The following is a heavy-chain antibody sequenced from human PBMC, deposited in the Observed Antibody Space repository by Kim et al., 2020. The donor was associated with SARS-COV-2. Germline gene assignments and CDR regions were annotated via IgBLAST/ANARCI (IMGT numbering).Heavy chain of an antibody. D-gene: IGHD4-17*01. J-gene: IGHJ3*02. V-gene: IGHV4-31*02. CDR3: ARVPTVTTHNAFDI. Sequence: NPSLKSRVTISVDTSKNQFSLKLSSVTAADTAVYYCARVPTVTTHNAFDIWGQGTMVTVSS.